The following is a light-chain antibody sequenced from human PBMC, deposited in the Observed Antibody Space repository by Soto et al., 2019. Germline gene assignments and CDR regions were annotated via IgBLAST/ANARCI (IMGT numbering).Light chain of an antibody. CDR2: GAS. Sequence: EIGMTQSPATLSVSPGERATLSCRASQSVSSNLAWYQQKPGQAPRLLIYGASTRATGIPARFSGSGSGTEFTLTISSLQSEDFAVYYCQQYNNWWTFGQGTKVDTK. V-gene: IGKV3-15*01. J-gene: IGKJ1*01. CDR1: QSVSSN. CDR3: QQYNNWWT.